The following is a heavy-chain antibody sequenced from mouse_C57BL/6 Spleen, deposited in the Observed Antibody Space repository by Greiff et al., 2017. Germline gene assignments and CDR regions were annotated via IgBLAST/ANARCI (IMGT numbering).Heavy chain of an antibody. CDR2: IYPNSGGT. CDR3: ARGDPAWFAY. CDR1: GYTFTSYW. J-gene: IGHJ3*01. D-gene: IGHD2-13*01. Sequence: QVQLQQPGAELVKPGASVKLSCKASGYTFTSYWMHWVKQRPGRGLGWIGRIYPNSGGTKYNEKFKSKATLTVDKPSSTAYMQLSSLTSEDSAVYYCARGDPAWFAYWGQGTLVTVSA. V-gene: IGHV1-72*01.